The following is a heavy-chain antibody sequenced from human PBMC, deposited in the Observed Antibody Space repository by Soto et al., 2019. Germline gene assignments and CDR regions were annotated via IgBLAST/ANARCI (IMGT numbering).Heavy chain of an antibody. CDR2: IYYSGST. CDR3: ARDRQNGWFDP. CDR1: GGSVSSGSCY. V-gene: IGHV4-61*01. J-gene: IGHJ5*02. Sequence: SETLSLTCTVSGGSVSSGSCYWSWIRQPPGKGLEWIGYIYYSGSTNYNPSLKSRVTISVDTSKNQFSLKLSSVTAADTAVYYCARDRQNGWFDPWGQGTLVTVS.